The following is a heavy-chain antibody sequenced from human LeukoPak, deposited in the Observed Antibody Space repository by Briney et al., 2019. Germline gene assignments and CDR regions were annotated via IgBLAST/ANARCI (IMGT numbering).Heavy chain of an antibody. D-gene: IGHD3-9*01. CDR3: ARHRGRTRHFDWLQQVPFDY. V-gene: IGHV4-34*01. Sequence: PSETLSLTCAVYGGSFSGYYWSWIRQPPGKGLEWIGEINHSGSTNYNPSLKSRVTISVDTSKNQFSLKLSSVTAADTAVYYCARHRGRTRHFDWLQQVPFDYWGQGTLVTVSS. CDR1: GGSFSGYY. CDR2: INHSGST. J-gene: IGHJ4*02.